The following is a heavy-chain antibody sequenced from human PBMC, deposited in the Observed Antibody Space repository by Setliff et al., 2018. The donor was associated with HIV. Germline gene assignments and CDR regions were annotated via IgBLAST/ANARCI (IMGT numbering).Heavy chain of an antibody. V-gene: IGHV3-15*01. J-gene: IGHJ5*02. CDR3: ARHGGTFDP. CDR1: GFTFSNAW. Sequence: PGGSLRLSCAASGFTFSNAWMNWVRQAPGKGLEWVGRIKSIGDGGNSAHYADSVKGRLTISRDNPKNKLYLQMNRLRAEDTAVYYCARHGGTFDPWGPGTLVTVSS. CDR2: IKSIGDGGNSA.